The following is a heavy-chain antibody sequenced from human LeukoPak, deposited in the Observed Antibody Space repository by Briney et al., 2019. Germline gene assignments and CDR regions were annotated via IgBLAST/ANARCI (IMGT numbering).Heavy chain of an antibody. Sequence: GGSLRLCCAASGFTFSSYSMNWVRQAPGKGLEGVSSISSSSRYIYYADSVKGRFTISRDNAKNSLYLQMNSLRAEDTAVYYCARDPGRPRGGQLWSYYFDYWGQGTLVTVS. CDR1: GFTFSSYS. CDR2: ISSSSRYI. V-gene: IGHV3-21*01. D-gene: IGHD5-18*01. CDR3: ARDPGRPRGGQLWSYYFDY. J-gene: IGHJ4*02.